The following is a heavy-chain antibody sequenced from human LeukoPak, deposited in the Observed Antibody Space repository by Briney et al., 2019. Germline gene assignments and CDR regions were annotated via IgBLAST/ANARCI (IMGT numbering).Heavy chain of an antibody. Sequence: SETLSLTCTVSGSSINSYYWSWIRQPPGKGLEWIGYISYSGSTNYNPSLKSRVTISVDMSKNQFSLKLSSVTAADTAVYYCARDGCGSSSCLDYWGQGTLVTVSS. D-gene: IGHD6-6*01. CDR1: GSSINSYY. CDR2: ISYSGST. V-gene: IGHV4-59*01. J-gene: IGHJ4*02. CDR3: ARDGCGSSSCLDY.